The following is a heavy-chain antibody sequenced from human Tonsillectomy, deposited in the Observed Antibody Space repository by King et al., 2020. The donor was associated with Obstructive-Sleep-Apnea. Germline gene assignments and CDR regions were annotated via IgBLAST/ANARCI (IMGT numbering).Heavy chain of an antibody. V-gene: IGHV3-30*18. CDR3: AKSHVDIGTIPVSGYDY. CDR2: ISYDGYNK. J-gene: IGHJ4*02. Sequence: VQLVESGGGVVQPGRSLRLSCAASGFTFSNYGMHWVRQAPGKGLEWVAVISYDGYNKYYADSVKGRFTISRDNSKNTLYLQMNSLRAEDTAVYYCAKSHVDIGTIPVSGYDYGGQGTLVTVSS. D-gene: IGHD5-12*01. CDR1: GFTFSNYG.